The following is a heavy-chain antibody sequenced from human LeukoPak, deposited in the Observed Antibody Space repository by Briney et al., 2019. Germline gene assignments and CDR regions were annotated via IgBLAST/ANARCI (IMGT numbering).Heavy chain of an antibody. CDR2: ISGSGGST. CDR3: AREFGSGTFD. V-gene: IGHV3-23*01. J-gene: IGHJ4*02. Sequence: PGGSLRLSCAASGFAFSSYAMSWVRQAPGKGLEWVSGISGSGGSTYYADSAKGRFTISRDNSKNALYLQMNSLRVEDTAVYFCAREFGSGTFDWGQGTLVTVSS. CDR1: GFAFSSYA. D-gene: IGHD2-2*01.